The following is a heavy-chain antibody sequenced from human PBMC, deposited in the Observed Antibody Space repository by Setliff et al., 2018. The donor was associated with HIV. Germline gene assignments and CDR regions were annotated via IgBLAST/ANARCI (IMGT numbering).Heavy chain of an antibody. CDR1: GDPIFIGGYY. J-gene: IGHJ5*02. CDR3: AKEGNSVDNWLDP. D-gene: IGHD1-26*01. V-gene: IGHV4-31*03. CDR2: IYHTGKT. Sequence: PSETLSLTCTVSGDPIFIGGYYWSWIRQHPGGGLEWIGYIYHTGKTYYNPSLQSRIIMSLDMSQNQFSLKLSSVTAADTAVHYCAKEGNSVDNWLDPWGPGTLVTVSS.